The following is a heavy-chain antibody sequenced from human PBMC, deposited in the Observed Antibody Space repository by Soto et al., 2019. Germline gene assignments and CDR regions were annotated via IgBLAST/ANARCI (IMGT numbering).Heavy chain of an antibody. CDR2: ISGSGGST. D-gene: IGHD3-9*01. V-gene: IGHV3-23*01. Sequence: PGGSLRLSCAASGFTFSSYAMSWVRQAPGKGLEWVSAISGSGGSTYYADSVKGRFTISRDNSKNTLYLQMNSLRAEDTAVYYCAKSVGILTGKTNYYYYGMDVWGQGTTVTVS. CDR1: GFTFSSYA. CDR3: AKSVGILTGKTNYYYYGMDV. J-gene: IGHJ6*02.